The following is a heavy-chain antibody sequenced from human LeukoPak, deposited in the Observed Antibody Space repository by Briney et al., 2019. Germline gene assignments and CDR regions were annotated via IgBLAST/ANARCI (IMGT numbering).Heavy chain of an antibody. D-gene: IGHD2-21*02. CDR1: GYTFTSYD. CDR2: MNPNRGDT. Sequence: PGASVKVSCKASGYTFTSYDIHWVRQAPGQGLEGMGRMNPNRGDTGYAQKFQGRVTMTRDTSISTAYMELRSLRSEDTALYYCVRSFPRYIPVTATGGGSWGQGTLVTVSS. CDR3: VRSFPRYIPVTATGGGS. V-gene: IGHV1-8*01. J-gene: IGHJ5*02.